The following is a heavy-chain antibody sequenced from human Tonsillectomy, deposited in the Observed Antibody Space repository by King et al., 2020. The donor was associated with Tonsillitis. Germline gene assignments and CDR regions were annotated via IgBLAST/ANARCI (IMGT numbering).Heavy chain of an antibody. CDR2: ISYDGSNK. CDR3: AKDLSDFGDYVLDY. V-gene: IGHV3-30*18. D-gene: IGHD4-17*01. J-gene: IGHJ4*02. Sequence: VQLVESGGGVVQPGRSLRLSCAASGFTFSSYGMHWVRQAPGKGLEWVAVISYDGSNKYYADSVRGRFTISRDNSKNTLFLQMNSLRAEDTALYYCAKDLSDFGDYVLDYWGQGPLVTVSS. CDR1: GFTFSSYG.